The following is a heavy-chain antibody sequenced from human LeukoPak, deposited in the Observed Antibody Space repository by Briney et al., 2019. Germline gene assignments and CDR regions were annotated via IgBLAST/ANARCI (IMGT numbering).Heavy chain of an antibody. V-gene: IGHV1-18*01. D-gene: IGHD6-19*01. J-gene: IGHJ4*02. CDR3: ARDRDSSGWHVADY. Sequence: ASVKVSCKASVYTFRSYDITWVRQAPGQRLDWIGRISHNNVNTNYAQKFQGRVTMTTDTPTSTAYMEMRSLRSDDTAVYYCARDRDSSGWHVADYWGQGTLVTVSS. CDR1: VYTFRSYD. CDR2: ISHNNVNT.